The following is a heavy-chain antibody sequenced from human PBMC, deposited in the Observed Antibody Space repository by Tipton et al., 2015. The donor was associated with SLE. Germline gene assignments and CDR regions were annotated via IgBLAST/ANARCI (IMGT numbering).Heavy chain of an antibody. CDR3: AREKSGHGYFDS. CDR2: INHSGST. D-gene: IGHD5-12*01. CDR1: GGSFSGYY. Sequence: TLSLTCALYGGSFSGYYWNWIRQPPGKGLEWIGEINHSGSTNYNPSLKSRVTISVDTSKNQFSLKLGSVTAADTAVYYCAREKSGHGYFDSWGQGSLFTVSS. J-gene: IGHJ4*02. V-gene: IGHV4-34*01.